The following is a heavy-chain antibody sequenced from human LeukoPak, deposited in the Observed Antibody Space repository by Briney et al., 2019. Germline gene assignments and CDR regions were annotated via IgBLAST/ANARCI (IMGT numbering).Heavy chain of an antibody. CDR2: IYSGGAT. J-gene: IGHJ6*02. V-gene: IGHV3-66*01. D-gene: IGHD3-10*01. Sequence: GGSLRLSCAASGFTVSSNYMTWVRQAPGKGLEWVSVIYSGGATYYADSVNGRFTISRDNSKNTLYLQMNSLRAEDTAVYYCAKEYYYGSGSYYGGYYYYGMDVWGQGTTVTVSS. CDR3: AKEYYYGSGSYYGGYYYYGMDV. CDR1: GFTVSSNY.